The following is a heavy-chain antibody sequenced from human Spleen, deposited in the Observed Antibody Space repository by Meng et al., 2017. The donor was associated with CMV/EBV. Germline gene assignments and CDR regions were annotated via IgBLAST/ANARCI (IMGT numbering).Heavy chain of an antibody. CDR3: ARLSTSWIDY. CDR2: IYYSGST. J-gene: IGHJ4*02. CDR1: GASLDHDDYY. Sequence: TRRVSGASLDHDDYYWDWIRQPPGKGLEWIGSIYYSGSTYYNPSLKSRVTISVDTSKNQFSLKLSSVTAADTAVYYCARLSTSWIDYWGQGTLVTVSS. D-gene: IGHD2-2*01. V-gene: IGHV4-39*01.